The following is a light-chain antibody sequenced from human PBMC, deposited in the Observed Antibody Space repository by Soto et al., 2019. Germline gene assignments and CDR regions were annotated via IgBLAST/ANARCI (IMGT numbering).Light chain of an antibody. CDR3: AAWDDSLNGPV. CDR2: SSN. V-gene: IGLV1-44*01. J-gene: IGLJ2*01. Sequence: QSVLTQPPSASGTPGQRVTISCSGSSSNIGSNSVNWYQQFPGTAPKLLIYSSNQRPSGVPDRFSGSKSGTSASLAISGLQSEDEADYYCAAWDDSLNGPVFGGGTKVTV. CDR1: SSNIGSNS.